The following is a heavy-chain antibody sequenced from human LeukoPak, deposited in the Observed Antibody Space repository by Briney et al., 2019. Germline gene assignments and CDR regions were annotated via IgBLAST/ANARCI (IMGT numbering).Heavy chain of an antibody. D-gene: IGHD3-9*01. J-gene: IGHJ4*02. CDR2: ISDDGSRQ. CDR1: GFTFSNYA. CDR3: ARDSSPAVTGYYDY. Sequence: SLRLSCAASGFTFSNYAIHWGRQAPGKGLEWVAFISDDGSRQHYADSVKGRFTISRDNSKNTLNLQMNSLRAEDTAVYYCARDSSPAVTGYYDYWGQGTLVTVS. V-gene: IGHV3-30-3*01.